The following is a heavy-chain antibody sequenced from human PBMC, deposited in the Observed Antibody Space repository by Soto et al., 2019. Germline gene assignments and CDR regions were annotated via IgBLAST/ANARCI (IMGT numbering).Heavy chain of an antibody. CDR2: ISGSGVRT. CDR3: AKDHAREQFVRGENWFDS. CDR1: GFTFTNYA. V-gene: IGHV3-23*01. D-gene: IGHD6-6*01. Sequence: PGGSLRLSCTASGFTFTNYAMSWARQAPGEGLEWVSTISGSGVRTYYADSVKGRFTISRDNSKNTLDLQMNSLRAEDTAIYYCAKDHAREQFVRGENWFDSWGQGTLVTVSS. J-gene: IGHJ5*01.